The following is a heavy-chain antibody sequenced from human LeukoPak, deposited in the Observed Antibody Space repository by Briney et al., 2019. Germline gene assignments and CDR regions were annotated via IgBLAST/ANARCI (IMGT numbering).Heavy chain of an antibody. CDR3: ARDLSGYSSSYYYYYYMDV. D-gene: IGHD6-6*01. CDR1: GGSISSYY. J-gene: IGHJ6*03. V-gene: IGHV4-4*07. Sequence: SETLSLTCTVSGGSISSYYWSWIRQPAGKGLEWIGRIYTSGSTNYNPSLRSRVTISVDTSKNQFSLKLSSVTAADTAVYYCARDLSGYSSSYYYYYYMDVWGKGTTVTVSS. CDR2: IYTSGST.